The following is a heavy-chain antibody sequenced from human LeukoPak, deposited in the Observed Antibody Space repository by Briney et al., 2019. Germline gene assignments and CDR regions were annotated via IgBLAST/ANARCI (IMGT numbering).Heavy chain of an antibody. V-gene: IGHV1-2*02. J-gene: IGHJ4*02. Sequence: ASVKVSCKASGYTFTGYYMHWVRQAPGQGLEWMGWINPNSGGTNYAQKFQGRVTMTRDTSTSTVYMELSSLRSEDTAVYYCARDKQLGNPGLFDYWGQGTLVTVSS. D-gene: IGHD6-6*01. CDR2: INPNSGGT. CDR1: GYTFTGYY. CDR3: ARDKQLGNPGLFDY.